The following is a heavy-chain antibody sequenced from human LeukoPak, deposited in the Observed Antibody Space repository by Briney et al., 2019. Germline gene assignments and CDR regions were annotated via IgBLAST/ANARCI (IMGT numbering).Heavy chain of an antibody. J-gene: IGHJ3*02. CDR3: ARDRIFFYDYVWGSYRHDAFDI. CDR1: GYTFTSYG. V-gene: IGHV1-18*01. Sequence: GASVKVSCKASGYTFTSYGISWVRQAPGQGLEWMGWISAYNGNTNYAQKLQGRVTMTTDTSTSTAYMELRSLRSDDTAVYYCARDRIFFYDYVWGSYRHDAFDIWGQGTMVTVSS. D-gene: IGHD3-16*02. CDR2: ISAYNGNT.